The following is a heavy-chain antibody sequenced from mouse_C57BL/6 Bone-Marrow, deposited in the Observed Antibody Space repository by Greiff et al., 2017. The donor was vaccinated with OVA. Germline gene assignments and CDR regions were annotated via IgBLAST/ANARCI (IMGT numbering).Heavy chain of an antibody. CDR2: IYPRSGNT. D-gene: IGHD2-2*01. CDR1: GYTFTSYG. V-gene: IGHV1-81*01. Sequence: VKLVESGAELARPGASVKLSCKASGYTFTSYGISWVKQRTGQGLEWIGEIYPRSGNTYYNEKFKGQATLTADKSSSTAYMELRSLTSEDSAVYICAREGLRSLDYWGQGTTLTVSS. CDR3: AREGLRSLDY. J-gene: IGHJ2*01.